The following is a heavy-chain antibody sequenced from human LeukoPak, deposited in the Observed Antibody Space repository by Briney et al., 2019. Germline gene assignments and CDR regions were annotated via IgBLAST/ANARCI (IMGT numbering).Heavy chain of an antibody. V-gene: IGHV4-34*01. Sequence: SETLSLTCAVYGGSFSGYYWSWIRQPPGKGLEWIGEINHGGSTNYNPSLKSRVTISVDTSKNQFSLKLSSVTAADTAVYYCASRGVGATDYWGQGTLVTVSS. CDR3: ASRGVGATDY. D-gene: IGHD1-26*01. CDR2: INHGGST. J-gene: IGHJ4*01. CDR1: GGSFSGYY.